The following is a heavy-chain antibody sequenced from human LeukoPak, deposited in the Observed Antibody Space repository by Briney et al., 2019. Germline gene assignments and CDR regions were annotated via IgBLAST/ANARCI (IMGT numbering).Heavy chain of an antibody. J-gene: IGHJ5*02. CDR2: IHYSGST. V-gene: IGHV4-39*07. Sequence: SETLSLTCTVSGGSISNNSYYWGWIRQPPGKGLEWIGSIHYSGSTYYNASLKSRVTISVDTSKNQFSLKLSSVTAADTAVYYCARDLSTTGTARPWFDPWGQGTLVTVSS. CDR3: ARDLSTTGTARPWFDP. D-gene: IGHD1-1*01. CDR1: GGSISNNSYY.